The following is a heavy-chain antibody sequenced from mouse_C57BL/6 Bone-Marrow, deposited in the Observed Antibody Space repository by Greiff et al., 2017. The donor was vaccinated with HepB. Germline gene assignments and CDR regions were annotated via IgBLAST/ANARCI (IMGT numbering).Heavy chain of an antibody. CDR1: GYSITSGYY. Sequence: EVQLQQSGPGLVKPSQSLSLTCSVTGYSITSGYYWNWIRQFPGNKLEWMGYISYDGSNNYNPSLKNRISITRDTSKNQFFLKLNSVTTEDTATYYCARGESYDSYAMDYWGQGTSVTVSS. CDR2: ISYDGSN. D-gene: IGHD2-13*01. J-gene: IGHJ4*01. CDR3: ARGESYDSYAMDY. V-gene: IGHV3-6*01.